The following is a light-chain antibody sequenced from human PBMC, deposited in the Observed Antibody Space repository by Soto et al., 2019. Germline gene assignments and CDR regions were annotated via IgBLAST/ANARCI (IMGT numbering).Light chain of an antibody. CDR3: SSYTSSSTFYV. J-gene: IGLJ1*01. CDR2: EVS. CDR1: SSDVGGYNY. Sequence: QSVMPQPASVSVSPGQSITISCTGTSSDVGGYNYVSWYQQHPGKAPKLMIYEVSNRPSGVSNRFSGSKSGNTASLTISGLQAEDEADYYCSSYTSSSTFYVYGTATKVTVL. V-gene: IGLV2-14*01.